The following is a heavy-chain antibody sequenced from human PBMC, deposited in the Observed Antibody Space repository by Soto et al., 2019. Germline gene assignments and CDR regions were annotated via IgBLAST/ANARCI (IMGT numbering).Heavy chain of an antibody. CDR2: ISSSNNYI. CDR1: GFTFSNYT. Sequence: PGGPLRLSCAASGFTFSNYTMNWVRQAPGKGLEWVSSISSSNNYIYYGDSVKGRFTISRDNAKNSLYLQMNSLRAEDTAVYYCARHGIYSKFDYWGQGTLVTVSS. V-gene: IGHV3-21*01. J-gene: IGHJ4*02. CDR3: ARHGIYSKFDY. D-gene: IGHD4-4*01.